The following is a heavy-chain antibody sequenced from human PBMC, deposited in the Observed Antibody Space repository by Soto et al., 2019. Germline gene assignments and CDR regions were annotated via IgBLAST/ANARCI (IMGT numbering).Heavy chain of an antibody. CDR1: GFTFGDYA. J-gene: IGHJ3*01. D-gene: IGHD6-25*01. CDR3: XXXXXXITSGPHDGFNL. Sequence: EVQLVESGGDLVQPGRSLRLSCEASGFTFGDYAMHWVRQIPGAGLEWVSGITWSSVTMGYAXSVKGRFIISRDNAKXXXXXXXXXXXXXXXXXXXXXXXXXXITSGPHDGFNLWGQGTPVTVSS. CDR2: ITWSSVTM. V-gene: IGHV3-9*01.